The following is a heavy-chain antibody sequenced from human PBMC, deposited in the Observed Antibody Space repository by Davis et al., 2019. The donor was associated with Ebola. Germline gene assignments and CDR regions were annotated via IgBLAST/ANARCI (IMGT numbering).Heavy chain of an antibody. CDR1: GGTFSSFA. Sequence: SVKVSCKSSGGTFSSFAVGWVRQAPGQGLEWMGGIIPMFRSPNYAQKFQDRVTITADESTSTAYMELSSLSSDDTAMYYCARVPEASVGLLHYLDFWGQGTLVTVSS. CDR3: ARVPEASVGLLHYLDF. J-gene: IGHJ4*02. V-gene: IGHV1-69*13. CDR2: IIPMFRSP. D-gene: IGHD2/OR15-2a*01.